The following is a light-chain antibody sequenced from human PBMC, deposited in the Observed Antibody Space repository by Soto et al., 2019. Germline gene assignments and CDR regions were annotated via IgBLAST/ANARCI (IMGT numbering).Light chain of an antibody. J-gene: IGKJ5*01. Sequence: ENVFTQSPGTLSFSPGERAILSCRASQSVSSNYLAWYQQKPGQAPRLLIYTASRRATGIPDRFSGSGSGTDFTLTISRLEPEDSAVYYCQQYSRAPITFGQGTRLEIK. CDR1: QSVSSNY. V-gene: IGKV3-20*01. CDR3: QQYSRAPIT. CDR2: TAS.